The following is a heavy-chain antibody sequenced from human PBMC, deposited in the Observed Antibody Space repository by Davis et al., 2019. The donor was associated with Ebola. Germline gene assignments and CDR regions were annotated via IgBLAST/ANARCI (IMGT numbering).Heavy chain of an antibody. Sequence: ASVKVSCKASGYTFTSYGISWVRQAPGQGLEWMGWINPNSGGTNYAQKFQGWVTMTRDTSISTAYMELSRLRSDDTAVYYCARGDIVVVPAAMGWFDPWGQGTLVTVSS. V-gene: IGHV1-2*04. CDR2: INPNSGGT. J-gene: IGHJ5*02. CDR1: GYTFTSYG. D-gene: IGHD2-2*01. CDR3: ARGDIVVVPAAMGWFDP.